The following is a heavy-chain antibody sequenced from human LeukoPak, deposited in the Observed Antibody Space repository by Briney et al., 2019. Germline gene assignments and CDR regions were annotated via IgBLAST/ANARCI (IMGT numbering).Heavy chain of an antibody. CDR1: GFTVSSNY. D-gene: IGHD1-7*01. CDR3: AREGGYWNYYFDY. V-gene: IGHV3-66*02. J-gene: IGHJ4*02. CDR2: IYSGGST. Sequence: GGSLRLSCAAPGFTVSSNYMSWVRQAPGKGLEWVSVIYSGGSTYYADSVKGRFTISRDNSKNTLYLQMNSLRAEDTAVYYCAREGGYWNYYFDYWGQGTLVTVSS.